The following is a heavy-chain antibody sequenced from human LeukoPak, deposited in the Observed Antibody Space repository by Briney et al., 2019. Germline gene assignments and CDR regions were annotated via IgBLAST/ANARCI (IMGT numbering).Heavy chain of an antibody. CDR2: IRSKVYGGTT. CDR1: GFTFGDYA. Sequence: GGSLRLSCTASGFTFGDYAMSWFRQAPGKGLEWVGFIRSKVYGGTTEYAASVKGRFTISRDDSKSIAYLQMNSLKSEDTAVYYCVRYSGDADYWGQGTLVTVSS. D-gene: IGHD5-12*01. CDR3: VRYSGDADY. V-gene: IGHV3-49*03. J-gene: IGHJ4*02.